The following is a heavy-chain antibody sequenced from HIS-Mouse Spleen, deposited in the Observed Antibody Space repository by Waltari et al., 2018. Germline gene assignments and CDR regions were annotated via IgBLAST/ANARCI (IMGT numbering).Heavy chain of an antibody. J-gene: IGHJ2*01. CDR3: AREIPYSSSWYDWYFDL. D-gene: IGHD6-13*01. CDR1: GGSIRSSSYY. CDR2: IYYSWST. V-gene: IGHV4-39*07. Sequence: QLQLQESGPGLVKPSETLSLTCTVSGGSIRSSSYYWGWIRQPPGKGLEWIGSIYYSWSTYSSPSLKSRVTISVDTSKNQFSLNLSSVTAADTAVYYCAREIPYSSSWYDWYFDLWGRGTLVTVSS.